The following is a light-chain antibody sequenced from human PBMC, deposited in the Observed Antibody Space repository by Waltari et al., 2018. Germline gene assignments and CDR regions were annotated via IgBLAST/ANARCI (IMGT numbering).Light chain of an antibody. J-gene: IGKJ4*01. V-gene: IGKV3-11*01. CDR1: QSVSTF. CDR3: QQRANWPPLT. Sequence: EVVLTQSPATLSLSPRERATLSCRASQSVSTFLAWYQQMPGQAPRLLIYHASNRAPGIPARFSGSGSGTDFTLTISTVEPEDFAVYYCQQRANWPPLTFGGGTKVEIK. CDR2: HAS.